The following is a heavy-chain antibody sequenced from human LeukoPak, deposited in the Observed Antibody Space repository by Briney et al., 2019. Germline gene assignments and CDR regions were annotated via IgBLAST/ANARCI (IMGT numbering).Heavy chain of an antibody. Sequence: GGSLRLSCAASGFTVSINYISWVRHAPGKGLECVSVIYSDGRTYYADSVKGRFTISRDNSKNTLYLQMNRLRAEDTAVYYCARDSGRFDVFDIWGQGTMVTVSS. V-gene: IGHV3-53*01. CDR2: IYSDGRT. CDR3: ARDSGRFDVFDI. J-gene: IGHJ3*02. D-gene: IGHD3-10*01. CDR1: GFTVSINY.